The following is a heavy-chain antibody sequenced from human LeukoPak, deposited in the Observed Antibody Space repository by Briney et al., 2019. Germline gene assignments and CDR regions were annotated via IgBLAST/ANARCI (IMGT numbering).Heavy chain of an antibody. CDR2: INHSGST. Sequence: SETLSLTCAVYGGSFSGYYWSWIRQPPGKGLEWIEEINHSGSTNYNPSLKSRVTISVDTSKNQFSLKLSSVTAADTAVYYCARARGYSYGRIDYWGQGTLVTVSS. CDR1: GGSFSGYY. V-gene: IGHV4-34*01. CDR3: ARARGYSYGRIDY. J-gene: IGHJ4*02. D-gene: IGHD5-18*01.